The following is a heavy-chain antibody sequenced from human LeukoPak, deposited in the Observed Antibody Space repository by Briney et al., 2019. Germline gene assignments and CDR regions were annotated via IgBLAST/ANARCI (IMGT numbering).Heavy chain of an antibody. D-gene: IGHD1-26*01. Sequence: SQTLSLTCAISGDSVSNNSAAWNWIRQSPSRGLEWLGRTYYRSKWYSRYALSVKSRITINPDTSKNQFSLQLDSVTPDDTAVYYCARGGSYPLDYWGQGTLVTVSS. V-gene: IGHV6-1*01. CDR3: ARGGSYPLDY. CDR1: GDSVSNNSAA. J-gene: IGHJ4*02. CDR2: TYYRSKWYS.